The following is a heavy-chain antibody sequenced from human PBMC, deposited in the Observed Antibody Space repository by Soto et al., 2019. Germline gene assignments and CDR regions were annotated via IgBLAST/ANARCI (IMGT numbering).Heavy chain of an antibody. J-gene: IGHJ4*02. V-gene: IGHV3-30*03. Sequence: QVQLVESGGGVVQPGRSLRLSCAVSGFTVSTYGLHWVGQAPGKGLEWLAVLSRDGGTKYYADSGKGRFNISRDNSRNTLFLEMNSLRGDDMAVYYCTGEVASGYWGQGTLVTVSS. CDR3: TGEVASGY. CDR1: GFTVSTYG. CDR2: LSRDGGTK. D-gene: IGHD2-8*02.